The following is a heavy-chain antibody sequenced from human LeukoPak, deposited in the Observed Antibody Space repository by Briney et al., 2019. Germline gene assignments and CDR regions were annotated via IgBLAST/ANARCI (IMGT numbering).Heavy chain of an antibody. V-gene: IGHV4-59*08. CDR1: GGSISSYY. D-gene: IGHD3-22*01. Sequence: PSETLSLTCTVSGGSISSYYLSWIRQPPGKGLEWIGYIYYSGSTNYNPSLKSRVTISVDTSKNQFSLKLSSVTAADTAVYFCASPRGDDSGGYYTWYFHHWGQGILVTVSS. CDR2: IYYSGST. CDR3: ASPRGDDSGGYYTWYFHH. J-gene: IGHJ1*01.